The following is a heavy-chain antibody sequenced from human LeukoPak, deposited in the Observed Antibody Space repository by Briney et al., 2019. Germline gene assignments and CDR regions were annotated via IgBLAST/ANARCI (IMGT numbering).Heavy chain of an antibody. CDR3: ARVSGYCSAGSCYSSTFDS. CDR1: GDPFVRSIFY. V-gene: IGHV4-39*01. J-gene: IGHJ4*02. CDR2: IPFSGSP. D-gene: IGHD2-15*01. Sequence: PSETLSPTCPVPGDPFVRSIFYWGWIRQPPGKGRGWIGSIPFSGSPYYNPSLKSRVSISVDTSKNQFSLKVTSVTATDTSMYYCARVSGYCSAGSCYSSTFDSWGQGTLVTVSS.